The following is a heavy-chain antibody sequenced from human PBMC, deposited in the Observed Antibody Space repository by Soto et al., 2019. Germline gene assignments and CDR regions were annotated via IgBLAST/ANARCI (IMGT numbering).Heavy chain of an antibody. CDR2: IIPIFGTA. CDR1: GGTFSSYA. V-gene: IGHV1-69*01. Sequence: QVQLVQSGAEVKKPGSSVKVSCKASGGTFSSYAISWVRQAPGQGLEWMGGIIPIFGTANYAQKFQGRVTITADESTSTADMELSSLRSEDTAVYYCARKEEAYYYYGMDVWGQGTTVTVSS. J-gene: IGHJ6*02. CDR3: ARKEEAYYYYGMDV.